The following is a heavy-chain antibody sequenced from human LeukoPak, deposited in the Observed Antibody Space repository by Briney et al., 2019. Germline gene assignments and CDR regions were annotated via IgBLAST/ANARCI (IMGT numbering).Heavy chain of an antibody. CDR1: GGSISSYY. V-gene: IGHV4-59*12. J-gene: IGHJ6*02. CDR3: ARDRRGYSYGPYYYYGMDV. D-gene: IGHD5-18*01. CDR2: TYYSGST. Sequence: SQTLSLTCIVSGGSISSYYWSWIRQPPGKGLEWIGYTYYSGSTYYNPSLKSRVTISVDTSKNQFSLKLSSVTAADTAVYYCARDRRGYSYGPYYYYGMDVWGQGTTVTVSS.